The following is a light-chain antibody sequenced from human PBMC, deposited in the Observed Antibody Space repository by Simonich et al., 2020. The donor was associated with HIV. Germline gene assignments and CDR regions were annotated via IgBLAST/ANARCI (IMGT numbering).Light chain of an antibody. CDR1: QRVSSY. Sequence: EIVLTQSPATLSLSPGKRATLSCRASQRVSSYLAWYQQKPGQAPRLLIYDANNRATGIPARFSGSGSGTDFTLTISSLEPEDFAVYYCQQRSNWPLTFGGGTKVEIK. V-gene: IGKV3-11*01. CDR2: DAN. CDR3: QQRSNWPLT. J-gene: IGKJ4*01.